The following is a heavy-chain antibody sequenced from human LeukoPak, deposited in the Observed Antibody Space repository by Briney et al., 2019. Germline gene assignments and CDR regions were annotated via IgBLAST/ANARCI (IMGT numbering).Heavy chain of an antibody. CDR3: ARGSPYDGMDV. V-gene: IGHV3-23*01. Sequence: GGSLRLSCAASGFTFTSYALDWVRQAPGKGLEWISVISGDGESTHYADSVKGRFTISRDNAKNSLYLQMNSLRAEGTAVYYCARGSPYDGMDVWGQGTTVTVSS. J-gene: IGHJ6*02. CDR2: ISGDGEST. CDR1: GFTFTSYA. D-gene: IGHD2-8*01.